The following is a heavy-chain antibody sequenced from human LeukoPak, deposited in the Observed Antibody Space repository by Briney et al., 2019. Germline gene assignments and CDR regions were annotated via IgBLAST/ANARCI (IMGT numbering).Heavy chain of an antibody. J-gene: IGHJ4*02. Sequence: GGYLRLYCAVSAFTFSTYNMNWVRQAPGKGLEWVGRIKAKAHGGTIEYAAPVKGRFTISRDDSKNTLYLQMNSLKTEDTAVYYCTTDGVGVEGATYDNWGQGTLVTVSS. CDR1: AFTFSTYN. CDR3: TTDGVGVEGATYDN. CDR2: IKAKAHGGTI. V-gene: IGHV3-15*01. D-gene: IGHD1-26*01.